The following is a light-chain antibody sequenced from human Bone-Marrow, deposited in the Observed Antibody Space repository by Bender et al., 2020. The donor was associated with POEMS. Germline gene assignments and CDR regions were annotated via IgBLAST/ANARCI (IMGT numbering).Light chain of an antibody. CDR1: DLGDKY. CDR2: QDT. Sequence: SYEVTQPPSVSVSPGQTASITCSGDDLGDKYVAWYQQKPGQSPVLVIYQDTKRPSGIPERFSGSNSGNTATLTISGTQAMDEADYYWQAWGTYSVIFGGGTKLTVL. J-gene: IGLJ2*01. CDR3: QAWGTYSVI. V-gene: IGLV3-1*01.